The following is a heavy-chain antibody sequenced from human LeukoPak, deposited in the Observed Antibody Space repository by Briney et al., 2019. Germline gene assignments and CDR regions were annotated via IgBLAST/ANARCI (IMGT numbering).Heavy chain of an antibody. V-gene: IGHV3-7*01. D-gene: IGHD6-13*01. CDR2: IKQDGSEK. CDR3: ARELSSSWSPSIVYGMDA. J-gene: IGHJ6*02. Sequence: GGSLRLSCAASGFTFSSYWMSWVRRAPGKGLEWVANIKQDGSEKYYVDSVKGRFTISRDNAKNSLYLQMNSLRAEDTAVYYCARELSSSWSPSIVYGMDAWGQGTTVTVSS. CDR1: GFTFSSYW.